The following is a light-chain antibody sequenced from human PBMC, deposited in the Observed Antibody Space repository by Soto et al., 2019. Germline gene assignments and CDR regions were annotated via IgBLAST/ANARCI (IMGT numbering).Light chain of an antibody. V-gene: IGKV1-5*01. CDR3: QQYNSYSPWT. CDR2: DAS. CDR1: QSISSW. J-gene: IGKJ1*01. Sequence: DIQITQSPSTVSASVGDRVTITCRASQSISSWLAWYQQKPGKASKLLIYDASSLESGVPSRFSGSGSGTEFTLTISSLQPDDFATYYCQQYNSYSPWTFGQGTKV.